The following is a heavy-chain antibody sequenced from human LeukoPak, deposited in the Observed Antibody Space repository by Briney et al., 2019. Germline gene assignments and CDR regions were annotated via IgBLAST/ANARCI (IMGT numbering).Heavy chain of an antibody. CDR2: IIPIFGTA. V-gene: IGHV1-69*13. D-gene: IGHD4-17*01. Sequence: SVKVSCKASGGTFISYAISWVRQAPGQGLEWMGGIIPIFGTANYAQKFQGRVTITADESTSTAYMELSSLGSEDTAVYYCATLLGGDDDYGENWFDPWGQGTLVTVSS. CDR1: GGTFISYA. CDR3: ATLLGGDDDYGENWFDP. J-gene: IGHJ5*02.